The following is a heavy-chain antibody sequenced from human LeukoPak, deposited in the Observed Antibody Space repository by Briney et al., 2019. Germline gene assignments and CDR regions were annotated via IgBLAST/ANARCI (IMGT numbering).Heavy chain of an antibody. D-gene: IGHD3-22*01. J-gene: IGHJ6*02. V-gene: IGHV1-18*01. CDR1: GYTFTSYG. Sequence: ASVKVSCKASGYTFTSYGISWVRQAPGQGLEWMGWISAYNGNTNYAQKLQGRVTITRDTSASTAYMELSSLRSEDTAVYYCASSGDSSGYYYSRLYGMDVWGQGTTVTVSS. CDR3: ASSGDSSGYYYSRLYGMDV. CDR2: ISAYNGNT.